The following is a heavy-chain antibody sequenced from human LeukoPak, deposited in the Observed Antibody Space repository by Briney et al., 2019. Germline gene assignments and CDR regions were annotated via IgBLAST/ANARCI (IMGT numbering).Heavy chain of an antibody. V-gene: IGHV1-2*02. CDR2: INPKSGGP. J-gene: IGHJ4*02. CDR3: TRGPSWSGFDY. Sequence: GASVKVSCEASGYTFIDYYLHWVRQAPGQGLEWMGWINPKSGGPNYSQRFQDRVTMTRDTSIGTVYMELSRLTYDDTAIYYCTRGPSWSGFDYWGQGTLVTVSS. CDR1: GYTFIDYY. D-gene: IGHD3-3*01.